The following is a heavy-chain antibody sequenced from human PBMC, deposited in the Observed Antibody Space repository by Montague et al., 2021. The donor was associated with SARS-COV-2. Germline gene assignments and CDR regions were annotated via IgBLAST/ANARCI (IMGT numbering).Heavy chain of an antibody. V-gene: IGHV4-34*01. Sequence: SETLSLTCAVYGGSFSGYYWSWIRQPPGKGLEWIGEINHSGSTNXNPSLKSRVTISVDTSKNQFSLKLSSVTAADTAVYYCARGRRILLWFGELLSGGDYYGMDVWGQGTTVTVSS. CDR3: ARGRRILLWFGELLSGGDYYGMDV. D-gene: IGHD3-10*01. CDR2: INHSGST. CDR1: GGSFSGYY. J-gene: IGHJ6*02.